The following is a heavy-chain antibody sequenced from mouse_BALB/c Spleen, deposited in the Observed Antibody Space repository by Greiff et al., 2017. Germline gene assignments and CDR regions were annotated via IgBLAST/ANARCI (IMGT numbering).Heavy chain of an antibody. CDR3: AREDGYEYYAMDY. Sequence: EVQLVESGGGLVKPGGSLKLSCAASGFTFSSYAMSWVRQSPEKRLEWVAEISSGGSYTYYPDTVTGRFTISRDNAKNTLYLEMSSLRSEDTAMYYCAREDGYEYYAMDYWGQGTSVTVSS. CDR2: ISSGGSYT. J-gene: IGHJ4*01. D-gene: IGHD2-14*01. CDR1: GFTFSSYA. V-gene: IGHV5-9-4*01.